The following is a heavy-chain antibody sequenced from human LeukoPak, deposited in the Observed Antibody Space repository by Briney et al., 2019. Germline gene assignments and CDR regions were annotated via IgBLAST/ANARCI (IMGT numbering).Heavy chain of an antibody. Sequence: GSLRLSCAASGFTFSSYGMHWVRQAPGKGLEWVAVIWYDGSNKFYADSVKGRFTISRDNSKNTLYLQMNSLRAEDTAVYYCARDAGSGYCDYWGQGTLVTVSS. D-gene: IGHD3-22*01. J-gene: IGHJ4*02. V-gene: IGHV3-33*01. CDR3: ARDAGSGYCDY. CDR1: GFTFSSYG. CDR2: IWYDGSNK.